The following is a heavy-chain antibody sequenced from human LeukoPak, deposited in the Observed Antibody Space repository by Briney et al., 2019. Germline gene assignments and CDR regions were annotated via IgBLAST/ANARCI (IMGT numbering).Heavy chain of an antibody. CDR2: ISSNGGST. V-gene: IGHV3-64*01. CDR3: ARDNRGNSSGWYDY. CDR1: GFTFSSYA. D-gene: IGHD6-19*01. J-gene: IGHJ4*02. Sequence: GSLRPSCAASGFTFSSYAMHWVRQAPGKGLEYVSAISSNGGSTYYANSVKGRFTISRDNSKNTLYLQMGSLRAENMAVYYCARDNRGNSSGWYDYWGQGTLVTVSS.